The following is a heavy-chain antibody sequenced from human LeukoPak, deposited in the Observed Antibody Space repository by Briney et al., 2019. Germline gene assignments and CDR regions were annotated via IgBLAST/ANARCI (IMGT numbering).Heavy chain of an antibody. CDR3: ARAEYYYDSSGYPQFDAFDI. CDR2: IKQDGSEK. Sequence: GGSLRLSCAASGFTFSSYWMSWVRQAPGKGLEWVANIKQDGSEKYYVDSVKGRFTISRDNAKNSLYLQMNSLRAEDTAVYYCARAEYYYDSSGYPQFDAFDIWGQGTMVTVSS. V-gene: IGHV3-7*01. CDR1: GFTFSSYW. J-gene: IGHJ3*02. D-gene: IGHD3-22*01.